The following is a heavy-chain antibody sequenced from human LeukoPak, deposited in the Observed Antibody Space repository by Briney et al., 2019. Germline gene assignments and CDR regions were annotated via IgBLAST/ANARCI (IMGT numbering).Heavy chain of an antibody. CDR1: GDSVSRSSYY. CDR3: ARYYDSTGSFDY. CDR2: IYYIGST. V-gene: IGHV4-61*01. Sequence: PSETLSLTCTVSGDSVSRSSYYWTWIRQPPGKGLEWIGYIYYIGSTNYNPSLRRRLTMSVDTSKNQFSLRLSSVIAADTAVYYCARYYDSTGSFDYWGQGTLVTVSS. D-gene: IGHD3-22*01. J-gene: IGHJ4*02.